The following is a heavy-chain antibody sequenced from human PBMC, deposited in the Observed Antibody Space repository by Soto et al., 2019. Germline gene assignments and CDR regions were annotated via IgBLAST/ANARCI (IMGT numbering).Heavy chain of an antibody. CDR3: AADATAWQQMVPSDY. CDR1: GFTFTSSA. Sequence: QMQLEQSGPEVKKPGTSVKVSCKASGFTFTSSAFHWVRQARGQRLEWIGWIAVGSGYTNYAQRFQDRVTLTRDMSTATPYMELSRLTSEDTAIYYCAADATAWQQMVPSDYWGQGTLVTVSS. J-gene: IGHJ4*02. V-gene: IGHV1-58*01. D-gene: IGHD2-8*01. CDR2: IAVGSGYT.